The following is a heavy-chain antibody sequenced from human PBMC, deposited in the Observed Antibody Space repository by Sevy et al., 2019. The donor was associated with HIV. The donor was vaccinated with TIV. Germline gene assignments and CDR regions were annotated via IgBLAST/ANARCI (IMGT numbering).Heavy chain of an antibody. Sequence: GGSLRLSCAASGFTFSSYAMHWVRQAPGKGLEWVAVISYDGSNKYYADSVKGRFTISRDNSKNTLYLQMNSLRAEDTAVYYCARGQGSSSFSDYKYWGQGTLVTVSS. CDR1: GFTFSSYA. J-gene: IGHJ4*02. CDR2: ISYDGSNK. CDR3: ARGQGSSSFSDYKY. D-gene: IGHD6-6*01. V-gene: IGHV3-30-3*01.